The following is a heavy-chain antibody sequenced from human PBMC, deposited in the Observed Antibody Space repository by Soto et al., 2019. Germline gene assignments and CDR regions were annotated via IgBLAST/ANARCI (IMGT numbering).Heavy chain of an antibody. CDR3: ARSGSCTSTSCYGGFDI. J-gene: IGHJ3*02. V-gene: IGHV1-3*01. CDR1: GYTFTNYA. Sequence: QVQLVQSGAEVKKPGASVKVSCKTSGYTFTNYAIHWVRQAPGQRLEWMGWINAGDGNTKYSQKFKGRVTITRDTSASTAYMELSSLRSEDAAVYYWARSGSCTSTSCYGGFDIWGQGTMVTVSS. D-gene: IGHD2-2*01. CDR2: INAGDGNT.